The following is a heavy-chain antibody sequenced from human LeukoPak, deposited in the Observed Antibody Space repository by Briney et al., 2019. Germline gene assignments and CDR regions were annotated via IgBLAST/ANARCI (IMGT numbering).Heavy chain of an antibody. D-gene: IGHD5-18*01. J-gene: IGHJ4*02. CDR2: ILGSGGSP. Sequence: GSLRLSCEASGFPFGSHAMYWVRQAPGEGLEWVAGILGSGGSPHYADPVKGRFTISRDNPRNTVYLQINSLRDDDTAVYYCGKTTVGYSSGQKPAWPVDFWGQGTLVTVSS. V-gene: IGHV3-23*01. CDR3: GKTTVGYSSGQKPAWPVDF. CDR1: GFPFGSHA.